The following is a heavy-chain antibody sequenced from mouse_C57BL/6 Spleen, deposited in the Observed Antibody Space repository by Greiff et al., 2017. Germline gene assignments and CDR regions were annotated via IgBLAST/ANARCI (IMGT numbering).Heavy chain of an antibody. CDR3: ARWLDSSGPLDY. CDR2: IDPSDSYT. D-gene: IGHD3-2*02. CDR1: GYTFTSYW. Sequence: QVQLKQPGAELVKPGASVKLSCKASGYTFTSYWMQWVKQRPGQGLEWIGEIDPSDSYTNYNQKFKGKATLTVDTSSSTAYMQLSSLTSEDAAVYYCARWLDSSGPLDYWGQGTTLTVSS. J-gene: IGHJ2*01. V-gene: IGHV1-50*01.